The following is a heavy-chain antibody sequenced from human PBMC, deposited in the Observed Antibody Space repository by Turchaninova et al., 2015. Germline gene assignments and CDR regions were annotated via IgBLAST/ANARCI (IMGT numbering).Heavy chain of an antibody. V-gene: IGHV4-34*01. CDR2: INHTGST. Sequence: QVQLQQWGAGLLKPSETVSLTCAVYGGTFSGYYWTWIRQPPGKGLEWIGEINHTGSTKHNPSPKSQVPISKDTPKNQFSLKLRSVTAAGTAVYYCARGHPDRYCSGGTCSSAYFDYWGRGTPVTVSP. J-gene: IGHJ4*02. CDR3: ARGHPDRYCSGGTCSSAYFDY. CDR1: GGTFSGYY. D-gene: IGHD2-15*01.